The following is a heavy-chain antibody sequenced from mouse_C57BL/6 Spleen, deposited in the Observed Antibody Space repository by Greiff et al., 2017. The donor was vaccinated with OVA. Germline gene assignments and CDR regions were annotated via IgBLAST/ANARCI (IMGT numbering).Heavy chain of an antibody. CDR3: ARGGTLYYGSSWYFDV. J-gene: IGHJ1*03. Sequence: QVQLQQPGAELVRPGSSVKLSCKASGYTFTSYWMHWVKQRPIHGLEWIGNIDPSDSETHYNQKFKDKATLTVDKSSSTAYMQLSSLTSEDSAVYYCARGGTLYYGSSWYFDVWGTGTTVTVSS. V-gene: IGHV1-52*01. D-gene: IGHD1-1*01. CDR1: GYTFTSYW. CDR2: IDPSDSET.